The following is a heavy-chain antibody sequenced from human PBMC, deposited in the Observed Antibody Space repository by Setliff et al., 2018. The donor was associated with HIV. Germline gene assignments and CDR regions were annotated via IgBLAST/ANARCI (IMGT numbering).Heavy chain of an antibody. CDR2: MSPNSGNT. CDR1: GYTFTGYY. V-gene: IGHV1-8*02. D-gene: IGHD2-2*01. Sequence: ASVKVSCKASGYTFTGYYMHWVRQATGQGLEWMGCMSPNSGNTGYAQKFRGRVSMTRNTSIGTAYMELSSLRSEDTAVYYCARWVPYCTSTDCHRWLYYYMDVWGKGTTVTVSS. J-gene: IGHJ6*03. CDR3: ARWVPYCTSTDCHRWLYYYMDV.